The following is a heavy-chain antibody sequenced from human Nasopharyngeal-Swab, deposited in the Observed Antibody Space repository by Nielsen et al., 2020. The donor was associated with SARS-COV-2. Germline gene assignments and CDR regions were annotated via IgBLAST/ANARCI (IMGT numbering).Heavy chain of an antibody. V-gene: IGHV5-10-1*01. CDR3: ARLFPDYYDSSGDFDY. D-gene: IGHD3-22*01. J-gene: IGHJ4*02. CDR2: IDPSDSYT. Sequence: GGSLRLSCKGSGYSFTSYWISWVRQMPGKGLEWMGRIDPSDSYTNYSPSFQGHVTISADKSISTAYLQWSSLKASDTAMYYCARLFPDYYDSSGDFDYWGQGTLVTVSS. CDR1: GYSFTSYW.